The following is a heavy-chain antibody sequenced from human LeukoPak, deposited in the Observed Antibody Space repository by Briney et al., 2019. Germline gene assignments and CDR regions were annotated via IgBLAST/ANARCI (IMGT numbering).Heavy chain of an antibody. CDR1: GGSISSGDYY. J-gene: IGHJ3*02. CDR3: VRFSSGWSDAFDI. Sequence: PSQTLSLTCTVSGGSISSGDYYWSWIRQPPGKGLEWIGYIYYSGSTYYNPSLKSRVTISVDTSKNQFSLKLSSVTAADTAVYYCVRFSSGWSDAFDIWGQGTMVTVSS. V-gene: IGHV4-30-4*08. CDR2: IYYSGST. D-gene: IGHD6-19*01.